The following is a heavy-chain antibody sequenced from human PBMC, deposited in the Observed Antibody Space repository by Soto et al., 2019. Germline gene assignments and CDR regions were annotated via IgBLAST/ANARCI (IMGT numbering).Heavy chain of an antibody. D-gene: IGHD3-9*01. V-gene: IGHV4-34*01. J-gene: IGHJ6*02. CDR3: ARGRAGYDILTGYSHGWYCGMDV. CDR2: INHSGST. Sequence: ASETLSLTCAVYGGSFSGYYWSWIRQPPGKGLEWIGEINHSGSTNYNPSLKSRVTISVDTSKNQFSLKLSSVTAADTAVYYCARGRAGYDILTGYSHGWYCGMDVWGQGTTVTVSS. CDR1: GGSFSGYY.